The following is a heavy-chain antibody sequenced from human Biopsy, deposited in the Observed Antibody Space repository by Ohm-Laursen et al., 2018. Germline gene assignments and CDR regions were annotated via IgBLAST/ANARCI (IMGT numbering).Heavy chain of an antibody. Sequence: ASVKVSCKVSGGTFSNSAISWVRQAPGQGLEWMGGIITFFRTVNYAQNFQGRLTTTADEFTDTAYMELRSLRSEDTAVYYCAPQTPRDPDILTGAYHYDMAVWGQGTTVTVSS. CDR1: GGTFSNSA. J-gene: IGHJ6*02. CDR3: APQTPRDPDILTGAYHYDMAV. CDR2: IITFFRTV. D-gene: IGHD3-9*01. V-gene: IGHV1-69*13.